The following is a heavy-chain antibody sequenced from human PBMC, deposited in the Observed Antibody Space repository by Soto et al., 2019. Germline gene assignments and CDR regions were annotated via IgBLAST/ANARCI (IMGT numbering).Heavy chain of an antibody. CDR3: ARGRYGDY. Sequence: QVHLVQSGAEVKKPGASVKVSCQGSGYAFTTYGITWVRHAPGQGLEWMGWISAHNGNTNYAKKLQGRVTVTRDTSKSTAYMELRSLRYDETDAYYCARGRYGDYWGQGALVTVSS. V-gene: IGHV1-18*01. J-gene: IGHJ4*02. CDR1: GYAFTTYG. CDR2: ISAHNGNT. D-gene: IGHD1-1*01.